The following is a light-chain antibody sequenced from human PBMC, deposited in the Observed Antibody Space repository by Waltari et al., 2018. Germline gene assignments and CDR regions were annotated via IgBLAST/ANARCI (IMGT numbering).Light chain of an antibody. Sequence: QAVVTQEPSLTVSPGGTVTLTCGSSTGPVTRGHRPPWFQRKPGQAPRTLIYDTTNQLPRTPARFSGSLLGGKAALTLSGAQAEDEAEYYCLLLFHGPWVFGGGTELTVL. J-gene: IGLJ3*02. CDR1: TGPVTRGHR. CDR2: DTT. CDR3: LLLFHGPWV. V-gene: IGLV7-46*01.